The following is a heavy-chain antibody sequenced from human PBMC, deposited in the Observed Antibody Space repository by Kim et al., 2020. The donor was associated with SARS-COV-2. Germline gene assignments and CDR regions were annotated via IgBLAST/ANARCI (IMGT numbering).Heavy chain of an antibody. CDR3: ARDQYSSSLASGFDY. D-gene: IGHD6-6*01. V-gene: IGHV3-21*01. J-gene: IGHJ4*02. Sequence: DSVKGRFTISRDNAKNSLYLQMNSLRAEDTAVYYCARDQYSSSLASGFDYWGQGTLVTVSS.